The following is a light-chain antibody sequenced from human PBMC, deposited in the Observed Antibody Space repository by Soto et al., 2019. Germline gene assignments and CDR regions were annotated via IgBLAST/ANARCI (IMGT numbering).Light chain of an antibody. V-gene: IGKV3-15*01. CDR2: GAS. Sequence: EIVTTQSPATLPVSPGERVTLSCRASQSVRNNLAWYQQKPGQAPRLLIYGASTRATGIPVRFSGSGSGTEFTLTISSLQSEDFAVYYCQQYNNWPPWTFGQGT. CDR3: QQYNNWPPWT. J-gene: IGKJ1*01. CDR1: QSVRNN.